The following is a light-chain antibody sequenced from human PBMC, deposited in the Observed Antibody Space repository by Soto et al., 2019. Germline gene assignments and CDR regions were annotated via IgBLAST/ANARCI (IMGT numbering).Light chain of an antibody. CDR3: QRYRRSPPSWP. Sequence: EIVLTQSPGTLSLSPGERATLSCRASQSVTSNYLAWYQQKPCQPPGLLISDASNRATGIPDRFSGSGAGRGLNLTIRGLEPEDFAVYYCQRYRRSPPSWPFGQGTQVEIK. CDR1: QSVTSNY. CDR2: DAS. J-gene: IGKJ1*01. V-gene: IGKV3-20*01.